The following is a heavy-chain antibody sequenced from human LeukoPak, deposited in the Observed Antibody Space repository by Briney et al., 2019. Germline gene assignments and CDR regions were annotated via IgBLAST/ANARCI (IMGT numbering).Heavy chain of an antibody. D-gene: IGHD5-24*01. Sequence: SVKVSCKASGGTFSSYAISWVRQAPGQGLEWMGGTIPIFGTANYAQKFQGRVTITADESTSTAYMELSSLRSEDTAVYYCARGEVEMATITAFDYWGQGTLVTVSS. V-gene: IGHV1-69*13. CDR1: GGTFSSYA. J-gene: IGHJ4*02. CDR3: ARGEVEMATITAFDY. CDR2: TIPIFGTA.